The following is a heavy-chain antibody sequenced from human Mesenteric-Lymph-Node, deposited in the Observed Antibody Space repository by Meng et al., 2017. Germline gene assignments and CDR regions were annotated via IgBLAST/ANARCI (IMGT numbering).Heavy chain of an antibody. CDR3: ARDIAGTTRGVY. D-gene: IGHD6-13*01. CDR1: GFTFSSYA. V-gene: IGHV3-33*08. J-gene: IGHJ4*02. Sequence: GESLKISCAASGFTFSSYAMHWVRQAPGKGLEWVAVIWYDGSNKYYADSVKGRFTISRDNSKNTLYLQMNSLRAEDTAVYYCARDIAGTTRGVYWGQGTLVTVSS. CDR2: IWYDGSNK.